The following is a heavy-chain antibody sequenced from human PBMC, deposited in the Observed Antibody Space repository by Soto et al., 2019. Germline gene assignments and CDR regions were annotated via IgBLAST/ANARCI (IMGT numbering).Heavy chain of an antibody. CDR1: GFTFSSYG. V-gene: IGHV3-33*01. CDR2: IWYDGSNK. J-gene: IGHJ6*02. D-gene: IGHD2-21*02. Sequence: QVQLVESGGGVVQPGRSLRLSCAASGFTFSSYGMHWVRQAPGKGLEWVAVIWYDGSNKYYADSVKGRFTISRDNSKNRLDLQMKSRRGEDTAVYYCGREWGIVVVTAIHYGMDVWGQGATVTVSS. CDR3: GREWGIVVVTAIHYGMDV.